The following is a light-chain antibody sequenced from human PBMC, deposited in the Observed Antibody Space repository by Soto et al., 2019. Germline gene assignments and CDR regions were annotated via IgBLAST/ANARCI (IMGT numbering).Light chain of an antibody. CDR1: QGVSSY. CDR3: QQRANWPLT. Sequence: EIVLTQSPATLSLSPGERATLSCRASQGVSSYLAWYQQKPGHAPRLLIYDASNRATGIPARFSGGGSGTDFTLTINSLEPEDFAVYYCQQRANWPLTFGGGTKVEIK. J-gene: IGKJ4*01. V-gene: IGKV3-11*01. CDR2: DAS.